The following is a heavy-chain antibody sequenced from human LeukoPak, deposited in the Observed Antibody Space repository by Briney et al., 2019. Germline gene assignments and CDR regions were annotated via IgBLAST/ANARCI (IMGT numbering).Heavy chain of an antibody. CDR2: IYHSGST. CDR1: GGSISSGGYS. CDR3: AREYGAPPYFDY. D-gene: IGHD4-17*01. V-gene: IGHV4-30-2*01. Sequence: PSETLSLTCAVSGGSISSGGYSWSWIRQPPGKGLEWIGYIYHSGSTYYNPSLKSRVTISVDRSKNQFSLKLSSVTAADTAVYYCAREYGAPPYFDYWGQGTLVTVSS. J-gene: IGHJ4*02.